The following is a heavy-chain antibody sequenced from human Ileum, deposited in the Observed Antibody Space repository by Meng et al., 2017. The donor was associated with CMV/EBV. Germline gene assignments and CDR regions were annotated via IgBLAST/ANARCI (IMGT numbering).Heavy chain of an antibody. CDR2: IYYSGTT. CDR1: GDSISSYY. Sequence: VQLQESGPGLVQPSAALPLTCTVSGDSISSYYWSWTRQPPGKGLDWIGYIYYSGTTNYNPSRKSRVTISIDTSKNQFFLKLTSATAADTAVYYCASGGYYFNYWGQGTLVTVSS. J-gene: IGHJ4*02. V-gene: IGHV4-59*01. CDR3: ASGGYYFNY. D-gene: IGHD3-3*01.